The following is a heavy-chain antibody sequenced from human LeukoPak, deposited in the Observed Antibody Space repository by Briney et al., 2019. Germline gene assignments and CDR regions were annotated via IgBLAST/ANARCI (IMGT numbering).Heavy chain of an antibody. D-gene: IGHD6-19*01. J-gene: IGHJ4*02. Sequence: SQTLSLTCTVAGGSISSGAYWWTWIRQDPVKGLEWIGYIYYSGSTYYNPSLRSRVNISVDTSKNQFSLKLSSVTAADTAIYYCARLGELGGWYFDYWGQGTLVTVSS. CDR2: IYYSGST. CDR1: GGSISSGAYW. CDR3: ARLGELGGWYFDY. V-gene: IGHV4-31*03.